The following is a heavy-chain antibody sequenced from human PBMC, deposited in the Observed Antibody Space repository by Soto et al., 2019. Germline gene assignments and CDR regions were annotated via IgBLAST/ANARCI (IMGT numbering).Heavy chain of an antibody. CDR2: INHSGST. V-gene: IGHV4-34*01. Sequence: ETLSLACAVYVGSFSGYYWSWIRQPPGKGLEWIGEINHSGSTNYNPSLKSRVTISVDTSKNQFSLKLSSVTAADTAVYYCARLIGYCSSTSCNNWFDPWGQGTLVTVSS. CDR3: ARLIGYCSSTSCNNWFDP. D-gene: IGHD2-2*01. CDR1: VGSFSGYY. J-gene: IGHJ5*02.